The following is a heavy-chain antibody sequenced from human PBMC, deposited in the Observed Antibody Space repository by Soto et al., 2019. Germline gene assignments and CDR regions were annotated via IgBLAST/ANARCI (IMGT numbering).Heavy chain of an antibody. V-gene: IGHV1-69*08. CDR2: IIPILGIA. J-gene: IGHJ4*02. Sequence: QVQLVQSGAEVKKPGSSVKVSCKASGGTFSSYTISWVRQAPGQGLEWMGRIIPILGIANYAQKFQGRVTITADKSTSTAYRELSSLRSEDTAVYYCAREGGQQLALDYWVQGTQVTVSS. CDR3: AREGGQQLALDY. CDR1: GGTFSSYT. D-gene: IGHD6-13*01.